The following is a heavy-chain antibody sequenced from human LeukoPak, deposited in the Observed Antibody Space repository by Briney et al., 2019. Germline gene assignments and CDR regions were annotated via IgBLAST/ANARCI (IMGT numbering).Heavy chain of an antibody. D-gene: IGHD3-3*01. V-gene: IGHV4-34*01. CDR2: INHRGST. CDR3: ARVRGGVYYDFWSGYYTDAPGMVLDY. CDR1: GGSFSGYY. Sequence: SETLSLTCAVYGGSFSGYYWSWIRQPPGKGLEWIGEINHRGSTNYNPSLKSRVTISVDTSKNQFSLKLSSVTAADTAVYYCARVRGGVYYDFWSGYYTDAPGMVLDYWGQGTLVTVSS. J-gene: IGHJ4*02.